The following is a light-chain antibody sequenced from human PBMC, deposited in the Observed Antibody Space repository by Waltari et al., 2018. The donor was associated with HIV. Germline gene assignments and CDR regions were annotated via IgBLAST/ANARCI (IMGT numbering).Light chain of an antibody. V-gene: IGKV1-39*01. CDR3: QQSYSSPRS. CDR1: QIVSTY. J-gene: IGKJ2*03. CDR2: TSS. Sequence: DIQMTQSPSSLSASVGDRVTITCRASQIVSTYLNWYHQRPGQAPNLLIYTSSTLQSGVPSRFSGSGSGTDFTLTISSLQPEDFGTYYCQQSYSSPRSFGQGTKVEIK.